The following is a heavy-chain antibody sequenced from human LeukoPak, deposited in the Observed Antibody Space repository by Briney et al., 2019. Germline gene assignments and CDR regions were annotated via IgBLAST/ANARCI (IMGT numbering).Heavy chain of an antibody. V-gene: IGHV3-33*06. CDR2: IWYDGSNK. CDR1: GFTFSSYG. CDR3: AKSVSRYYYDSSGYYY. Sequence: PGGSLRLSCAASGFTFSSYGMHWVRQAPGKGLEWVAVIWYDGSNKYYADSVKGRFTISRDNSKNTLYLQMSSLRAEDTAVYSCAKSVSRYYYDSSGYYYWGQGTLVTVSS. D-gene: IGHD3-22*01. J-gene: IGHJ4*02.